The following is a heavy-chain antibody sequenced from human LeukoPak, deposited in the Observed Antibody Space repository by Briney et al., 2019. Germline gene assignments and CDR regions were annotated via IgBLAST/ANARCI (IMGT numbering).Heavy chain of an antibody. V-gene: IGHV3-23*01. CDR2: ISGSGGST. D-gene: IGHD3-22*01. Sequence: GGSLRLSCAASGFTFSSYAMSWVRQAPGKGLEWVSAISGSGGSTYYADSVKGRLTISRDNSKNTLYLQMNSLRAEDTAVYYCAKGPTYYYDSSGYYLDYWGQGTLVTVSS. CDR1: GFTFSSYA. J-gene: IGHJ4*02. CDR3: AKGPTYYYDSSGYYLDY.